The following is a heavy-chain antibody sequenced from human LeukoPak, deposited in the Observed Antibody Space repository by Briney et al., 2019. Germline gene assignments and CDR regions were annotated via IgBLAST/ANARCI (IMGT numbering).Heavy chain of an antibody. J-gene: IGHJ4*02. Sequence: PSETLSLTCTVSGYSISSGYYWGWIRQPPGKGLEWIGSIYHSGSTYYNPSLKSRVTISVDTSKNQFSLKLSSVTAADTAVYYCARVTPHYYYDSCGYNYWGQGTLVTVSS. D-gene: IGHD3-22*01. CDR1: GYSISSGYY. V-gene: IGHV4-38-2*02. CDR3: ARVTPHYYYDSCGYNY. CDR2: IYHSGST.